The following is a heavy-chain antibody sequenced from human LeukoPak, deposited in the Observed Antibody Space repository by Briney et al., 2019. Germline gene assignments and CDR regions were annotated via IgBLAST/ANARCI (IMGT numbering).Heavy chain of an antibody. CDR1: GGSISSGDYY. D-gene: IGHD1-26*01. CDR3: ATEGSGNYYYFDD. V-gene: IGHV4-30-4*08. Sequence: SQTLSLTCTVSGGSISSGDYYWSWIRQPPGKGLEWIGYIYYSVNTHYNPSLKSRVTLSVDTSKNAFSLRLTSVTAADTVVYFCATEGSGNYYYFDDWGQGTLVTVSS. J-gene: IGHJ4*02. CDR2: IYYSVNT.